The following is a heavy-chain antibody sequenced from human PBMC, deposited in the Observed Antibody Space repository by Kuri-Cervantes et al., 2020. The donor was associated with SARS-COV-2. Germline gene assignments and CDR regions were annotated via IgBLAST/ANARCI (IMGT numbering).Heavy chain of an antibody. V-gene: IGHV3-30-3*01. CDR2: ISYDGSNK. CDR1: GFTFSSYA. CDR3: AREGYLNFDY. D-gene: IGHD1-26*01. Sequence: GGSLRLSCAASGFTFSSYAMHWVRQAPGKGLEWVAVISYDGSNKYYADSVKGRFTISRDNFKNTLYLQMNSLRAEDTAVYYCAREGYLNFDYWGQGTLVTVSS. J-gene: IGHJ4*02.